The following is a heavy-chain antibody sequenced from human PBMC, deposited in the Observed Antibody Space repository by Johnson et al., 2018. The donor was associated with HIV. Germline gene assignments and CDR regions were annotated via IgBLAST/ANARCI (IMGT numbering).Heavy chain of an antibody. Sequence: VQLVESGGGLVKPGGSLRLSCAASGFTFSNAWMSWVRQAPGKGLEWVGRIKSNTDGGTTDYAAPVKGRFTISRDNSKNTLYLQMNSLGAEDTAVYYCAKDPGRRDPHAFDIWGQGTMVTVSS. D-gene: IGHD2-15*01. CDR1: GFTFSNAW. V-gene: IGHV3-15*01. CDR2: IKSNTDGGTT. CDR3: AKDPGRRDPHAFDI. J-gene: IGHJ3*02.